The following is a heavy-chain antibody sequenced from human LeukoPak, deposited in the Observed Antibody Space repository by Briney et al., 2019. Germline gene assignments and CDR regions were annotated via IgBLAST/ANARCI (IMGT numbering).Heavy chain of an antibody. J-gene: IGHJ4*02. CDR2: INPSGGST. V-gene: IGHV1-46*01. D-gene: IGHD5-12*01. CDR3: ARGSPGRPDNIVATIWGEGFDY. CDR1: GYTFTSYD. Sequence: ASVKVSCKASGYTFTSYDINWVRQAPGQGLEWMGIINPSGGSTSYAQKFQGRVTMARDMSTSTVYMELSSLRSEDTAVYYCARGSPGRPDNIVATIWGEGFDYWGQGTLVTVSS.